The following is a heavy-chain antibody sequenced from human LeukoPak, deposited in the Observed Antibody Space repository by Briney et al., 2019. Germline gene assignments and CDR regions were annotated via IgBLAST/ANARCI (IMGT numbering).Heavy chain of an antibody. D-gene: IGHD2-2*01. CDR2: ISGNGGST. CDR1: GFTFNTYA. CDR3: ANGVCSTTSCLVSYYFYYMDV. V-gene: IGHV3-23*01. J-gene: IGHJ6*03. Sequence: GGSLRLSCAASGFTFNTYAMTWVRQAPGRGLEWVSAISGNGGSTYYADSVKGRFTISRDNSKNTLYLQMNSLRAEDTAVYYCANGVCSTTSCLVSYYFYYMDVWGKGTTVTVSS.